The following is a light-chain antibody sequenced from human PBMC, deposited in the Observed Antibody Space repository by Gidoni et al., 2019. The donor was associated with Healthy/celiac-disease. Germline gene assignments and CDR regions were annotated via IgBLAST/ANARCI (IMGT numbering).Light chain of an antibody. J-gene: IGLJ1*01. V-gene: IGLV3-1*01. CDR1: KLGDKY. CDR3: QAWDSSTAV. CDR2: QDS. Sequence: SYELTQPPSVSVSPGQTASITCSGAKLGDKYACWYQQKPGQSPVLVIYQDSKRTSGIPERFSGSNSGNTATLTISGTQAMDEADYYCQAWDSSTAVFGTGTKVTVL.